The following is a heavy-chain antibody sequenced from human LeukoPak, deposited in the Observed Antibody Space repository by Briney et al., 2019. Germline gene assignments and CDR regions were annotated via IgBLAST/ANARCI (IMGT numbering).Heavy chain of an antibody. CDR2: INPNSGCT. J-gene: IGHJ4*02. CDR1: GYTCTFYY. D-gene: IGHD5-12*01. CDR3: APPRASGYVFIFDY. V-gene: IGHV1-2*02. Sequence: ASVKVSFKASGYTCTFYYMHWVRQATGQGLGWMGWINPNSGCTSYAQKFQGRVTMTRDTSISTAYMELSRPRSDDTDVYYCAPPRASGYVFIFDYWGQGTLVTVSS.